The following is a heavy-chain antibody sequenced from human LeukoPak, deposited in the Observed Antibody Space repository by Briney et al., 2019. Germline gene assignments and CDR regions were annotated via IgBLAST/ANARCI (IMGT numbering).Heavy chain of an antibody. CDR1: GGSISSSTYY. V-gene: IGHV4-39*07. D-gene: IGHD6-13*01. CDR3: ARVAAAVSRWFDP. Sequence: SETLSLICTVSGGSISSSTYYWGWIRQPPGKGLEWIGSFYYSGGTYYNPSLKSRVTISVDTSKNQFSLKLSSVTAADTAVYYCARVAAAVSRWFDPWGQGTLVTVSS. CDR2: FYYSGGT. J-gene: IGHJ5*02.